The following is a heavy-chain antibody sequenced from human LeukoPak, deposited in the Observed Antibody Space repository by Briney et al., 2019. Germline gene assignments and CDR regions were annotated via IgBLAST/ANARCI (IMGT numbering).Heavy chain of an antibody. D-gene: IGHD3-22*01. CDR1: GFTFSSYG. CDR2: IGSSGDST. Sequence: PGGSLRLSCAASGFTFSSYGMSWVRQGPGKGLEWVSGIGSSGDSTYYADSVNGRFTISRDNSKNTLFLQMNSLRADDTAVYYCAKSLLAYYDSSGCDYWGQGTLVTVSS. CDR3: AKSLLAYYDSSGCDY. J-gene: IGHJ4*02. V-gene: IGHV3-23*01.